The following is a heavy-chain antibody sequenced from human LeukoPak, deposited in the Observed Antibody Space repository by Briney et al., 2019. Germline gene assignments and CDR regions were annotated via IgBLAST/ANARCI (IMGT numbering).Heavy chain of an antibody. CDR2: INPSGGST. Sequence: ASVKVSCKASGYTFTSYYMHWERQAPGQGLEWMGMINPSGGSTTYAQKFQGRVTLTRDTSTSTVYMELSSLRSEDTAVYHCARGPPYGGYVNYWGQGTLVTVSS. D-gene: IGHD5-12*01. J-gene: IGHJ4*02. CDR3: ARGPPYGGYVNY. V-gene: IGHV1-46*01. CDR1: GYTFTSYY.